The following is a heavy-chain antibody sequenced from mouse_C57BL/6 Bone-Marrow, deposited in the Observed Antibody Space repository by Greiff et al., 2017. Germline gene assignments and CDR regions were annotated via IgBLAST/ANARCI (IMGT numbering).Heavy chain of an antibody. CDR1: GYTFTDYY. CDR2: IYPGSGNT. J-gene: IGHJ4*01. CDR3: ARTNYAMDY. V-gene: IGHV1-76*01. Sequence: VQGVESGAELVRPGASVKLSCKASGYTFTDYYINWVKQRPGQGLEWIARIYPGSGNTYYNEKFKGKATLTAEKSSSTAYMQLSSLTSEDSAVYFCARTNYAMDYWGQGTSVTVSS.